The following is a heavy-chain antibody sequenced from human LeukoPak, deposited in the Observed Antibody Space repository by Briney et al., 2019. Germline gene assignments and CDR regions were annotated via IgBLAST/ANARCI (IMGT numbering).Heavy chain of an antibody. CDR3: ARSQVGATIYFDY. D-gene: IGHD1-26*01. Sequence: GASXXXXXKASGXTFTSYGISWVRQAAGQGGEGRGWISAYNGKTNYAQKLQGRVTITTDTSTSTAYMELRSLRSDDTAVYYCARSQVGATIYFDYWGQGTLVTVSS. CDR1: GXTFTSYG. V-gene: IGHV1-18*01. J-gene: IGHJ4*02. CDR2: ISAYNGKT.